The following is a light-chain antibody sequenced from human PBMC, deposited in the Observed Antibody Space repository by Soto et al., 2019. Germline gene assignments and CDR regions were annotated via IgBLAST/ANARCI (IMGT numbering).Light chain of an antibody. J-gene: IGLJ1*01. CDR1: SSDVGGYNY. Sequence: QSALTQPASVSGSPGQSITISCTGTSSDVGGYNYVSWYQQHPGNDRKLMIYDVSNRPSGVSNRFSGSKSGNTASLTISGLQADDEADYYCNSYTGSSTPYVFGTGTKLTVL. CDR3: NSYTGSSTPYV. V-gene: IGLV2-14*01. CDR2: DVS.